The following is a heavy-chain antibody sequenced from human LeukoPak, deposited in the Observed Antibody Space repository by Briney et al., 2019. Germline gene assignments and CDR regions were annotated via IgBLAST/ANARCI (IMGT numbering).Heavy chain of an antibody. J-gene: IGHJ4*02. CDR1: GFTFSSYS. V-gene: IGHV3-74*01. CDR3: ARGYSTGPAVY. Sequence: GGSLRLSCAASGFTFSSYSMNWVRQAPGKGLVWVSRINSDGSSTTYADSVKGRFTISRDNDKNTLNLQMNSLRAEDTAVYYCARGYSTGPAVYWGQGTLVTVSS. CDR2: INSDGSST. D-gene: IGHD2-8*02.